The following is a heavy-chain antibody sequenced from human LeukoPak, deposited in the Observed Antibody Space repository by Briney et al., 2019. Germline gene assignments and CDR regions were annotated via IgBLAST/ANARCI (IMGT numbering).Heavy chain of an antibody. Sequence: PGGSLRLSCAASGFDFSTYSMNWVRQAPGKGLEWVSSVSDSSTFTYYADSVTGRFTISRDNVKNSLYLQMNSLRIEDTALYYCSKDISAGGLDVWGPGTPVTVSS. D-gene: IGHD3-16*02. CDR2: VSDSSTFT. J-gene: IGHJ6*02. CDR1: GFDFSTYS. V-gene: IGHV3-21*04. CDR3: SKDISAGGLDV.